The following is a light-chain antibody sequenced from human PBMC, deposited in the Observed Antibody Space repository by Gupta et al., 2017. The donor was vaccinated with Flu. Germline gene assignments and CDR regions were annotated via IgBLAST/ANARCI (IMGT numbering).Light chain of an antibody. J-gene: IGLJ2*01. V-gene: IGLV2-14*01. Sequence: QSALTQPASVSGSPGPSITISCTGTSSDVGGYNYVSWYQPHPGKAPKLMIYDVSNRPSGVSNRFSGSKSGNTASLTIPGLQAEDEADYYCSSYTSSSTVVFGGGTKLTVL. CDR3: SSYTSSSTVV. CDR2: DVS. CDR1: SSDVGGYNY.